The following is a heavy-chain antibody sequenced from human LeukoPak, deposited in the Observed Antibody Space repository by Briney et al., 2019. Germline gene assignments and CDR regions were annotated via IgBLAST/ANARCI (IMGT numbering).Heavy chain of an antibody. CDR3: ARLTTRPGGIRPLIMDF. CDR2: IYYSGST. J-gene: IGHJ4*02. V-gene: IGHV4-61*08. Sequence: SETLSLTCTVSGGSISSGDYYWSWIRQPPGKGLEWIGYIYYSGSTKYNPSLGSRATISLDTSRNQFSLKLTSMTAADTAVYYCARLTTRPGGIRPLIMDFWGQGTLVTVSS. D-gene: IGHD3-10*01. CDR1: GGSISSGDYY.